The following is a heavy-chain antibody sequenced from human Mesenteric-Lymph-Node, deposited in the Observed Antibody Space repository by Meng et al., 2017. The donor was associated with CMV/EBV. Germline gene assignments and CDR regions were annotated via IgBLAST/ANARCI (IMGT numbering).Heavy chain of an antibody. D-gene: IGHD3-3*01. CDR3: AREQGPYHDFWSGSYSNSHRGLDV. CDR1: GASITNNNW. CDR2: IYSSGKT. V-gene: IGHV4-4*02. Sequence: GSLRLSCSVSGASITNNNWWSWVRQTPGKGLEWIGEIYSSGKTNYNPSLESRVTISLDKSENHFSLEVTSVTAADTAVYYCAREQGPYHDFWSGSYSNSHRGLDVWGQGTTVTVSS. J-gene: IGHJ6*02.